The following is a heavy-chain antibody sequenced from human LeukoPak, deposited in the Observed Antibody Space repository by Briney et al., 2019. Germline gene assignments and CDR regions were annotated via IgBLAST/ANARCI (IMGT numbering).Heavy chain of an antibody. Sequence: SGGSVRLPCAASGFTFSAYSMNWARKAPGKGLEGISYSSRSSGAIFYADSVEGRYNISRDNATSSLYLHMHGQRAEDPAVYYCVRDHRYCFDYWGQGTLVTVSS. CDR2: SSRSSGAI. CDR1: GFTFSAYS. D-gene: IGHD1-26*01. V-gene: IGHV3-48*04. J-gene: IGHJ4*02. CDR3: VRDHRYCFDY.